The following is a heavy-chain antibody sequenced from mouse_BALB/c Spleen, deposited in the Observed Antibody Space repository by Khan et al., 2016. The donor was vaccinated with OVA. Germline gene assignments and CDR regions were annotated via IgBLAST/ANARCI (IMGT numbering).Heavy chain of an antibody. CDR3: TRRGLSCNFTY. CDR2: IDPSTGYT. CDR1: GYTFTTYW. Sequence: QVQLQQSGAELAKPGASVEMSCKASGYTFTTYWMHWVKQRPGQGLEWIGYIDPSTGYTEYNQKFKDKATLTADKSSSTAYLQLSSLTSDVSAVYYCTRRGLSCNFTYWGQGTLVTVSA. J-gene: IGHJ3*01. V-gene: IGHV1-7*01. D-gene: IGHD2-1*01.